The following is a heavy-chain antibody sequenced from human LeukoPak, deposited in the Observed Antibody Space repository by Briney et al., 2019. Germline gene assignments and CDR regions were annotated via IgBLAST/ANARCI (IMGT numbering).Heavy chain of an antibody. V-gene: IGHV5-51*01. D-gene: IGHD1-26*01. Sequence: GEALKISCKGSGYSFTSYWIGWVRQMPGKGLEWMGIIYPGDSDTRYSPSFQCQVTISADKSISTAYLQWRSLKASDTAMYYCASSPSGSQYNRFDPWGQGTLVTVSS. CDR1: GYSFTSYW. CDR2: IYPGDSDT. CDR3: ASSPSGSQYNRFDP. J-gene: IGHJ5*02.